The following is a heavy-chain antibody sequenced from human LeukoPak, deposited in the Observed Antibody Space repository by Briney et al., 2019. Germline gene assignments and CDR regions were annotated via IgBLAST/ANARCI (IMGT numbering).Heavy chain of an antibody. J-gene: IGHJ3*02. CDR1: GYSFTSYW. Sequence: GESLKISCKGSGYSFTSYWIGWVRQMPGKGLEWMGIIYPGDSDTRYSPSFQGQVTISADKSISTAYLQWSSLKASDTAMYYCARHIFTFYGGTPYAFDIWDQGTMVTVSS. CDR3: ARHIFTFYGGTPYAFDI. CDR2: IYPGDSDT. V-gene: IGHV5-51*01. D-gene: IGHD4-17*01.